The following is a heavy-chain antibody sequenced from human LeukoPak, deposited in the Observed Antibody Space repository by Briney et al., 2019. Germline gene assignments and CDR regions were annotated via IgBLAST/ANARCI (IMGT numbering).Heavy chain of an antibody. Sequence: GESLMISCKGSGYSFTTYWIAWVRQMPGKGLEWMGIIYPRDSDTRYSASFQGHVTISADTSTNTAYLHWTNLSVSDTAMYYCARHPASLAAWPYYFDFWGQRALVSVSS. CDR1: GYSFTTYW. J-gene: IGHJ4*02. D-gene: IGHD6-6*01. V-gene: IGHV5-51*01. CDR2: IYPRDSDT. CDR3: ARHPASLAAWPYYFDF.